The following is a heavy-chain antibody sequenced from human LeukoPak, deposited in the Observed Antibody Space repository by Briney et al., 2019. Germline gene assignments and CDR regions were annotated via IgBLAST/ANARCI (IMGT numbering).Heavy chain of an antibody. V-gene: IGHV4-34*01. CDR3: ARTRYSGSPRNHWFDP. J-gene: IGHJ5*02. Sequence: PSETLSLTCAVYGGSFSGYYWSWIRQPPGKGLEWIGEINHSGSTNYNPSLKSRVTISVDTSKNQFSLKLSSVTAADTAMYYCARTRYSGSPRNHWFDPWGQGTLVTVSS. CDR1: GGSFSGYY. D-gene: IGHD1-26*01. CDR2: INHSGST.